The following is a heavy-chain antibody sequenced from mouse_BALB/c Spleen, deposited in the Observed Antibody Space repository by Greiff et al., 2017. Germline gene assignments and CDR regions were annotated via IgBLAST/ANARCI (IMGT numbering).Heavy chain of an antibody. CDR3: ASRIARNWDFAY. CDR1: GYSITSDYA. V-gene: IGHV3-2*02. D-gene: IGHD4-1*01. J-gene: IGHJ3*01. CDR2: ISYSGST. Sequence: DVKLQESGPSLVKPSQSLSLTCTVTGYSITSDYAWNWIRQFPENQLECMDYISYSGSTSYNPSLKSRIPITRDTSKNQFFLQLNSVTTEDTATYYGASRIARNWDFAYWGQGTLVTVSA.